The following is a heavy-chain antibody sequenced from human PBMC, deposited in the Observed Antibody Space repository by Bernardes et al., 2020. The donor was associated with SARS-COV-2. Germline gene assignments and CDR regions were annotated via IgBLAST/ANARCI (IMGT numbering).Heavy chain of an antibody. CDR2: IASSSSYE. CDR1: GFVFSSYS. V-gene: IGHV3-21*01. J-gene: IGHJ6*02. Sequence: GGSLRLSCVASGFVFSSYSMNWVRQAPGKGLEWVSSIASSSSYEHNAPSVQGRFTIFRDNAKNSLYLQMNSLRAEDTAVYYCARERAGRVYYYKGMDVWGQGTTVTVSS. CDR3: ARERAGRVYYYKGMDV.